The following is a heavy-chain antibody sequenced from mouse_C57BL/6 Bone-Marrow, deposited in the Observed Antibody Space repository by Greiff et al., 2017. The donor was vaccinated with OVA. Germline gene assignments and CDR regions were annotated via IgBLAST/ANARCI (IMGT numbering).Heavy chain of an antibody. CDR2: IDPANDIT. Sequence: EVKLMESVAERVRPGASVKLSCTASGFNIKNTYMHWVKQRPEQGLEWIGRIDPANDITKYAPKFQGKATMTADTSSNTAYLQLSGLSSEDTAVYCCARGNFGSSFYAMDYWGQGTSVTVSS. CDR1: GFNIKNTY. D-gene: IGHD1-1*01. V-gene: IGHV14-3*01. CDR3: ARGNFGSSFYAMDY. J-gene: IGHJ4*01.